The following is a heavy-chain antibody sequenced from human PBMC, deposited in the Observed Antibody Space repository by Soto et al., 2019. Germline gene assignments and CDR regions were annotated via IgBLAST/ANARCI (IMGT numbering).Heavy chain of an antibody. Sequence: PGGSLRLSCTASGFTFGDYAMSWFRQAPGKGLEWVGFIRSKAYGGTTEYAASVKGRFTISRDDSKSIAYLQMNSLKTEDTAVYYCTRDGYCSGGSCYSVWFDPWGQGTLVTVSS. CDR2: IRSKAYGGTT. CDR1: GFTFGDYA. V-gene: IGHV3-49*03. J-gene: IGHJ5*02. D-gene: IGHD2-15*01. CDR3: TRDGYCSGGSCYSVWFDP.